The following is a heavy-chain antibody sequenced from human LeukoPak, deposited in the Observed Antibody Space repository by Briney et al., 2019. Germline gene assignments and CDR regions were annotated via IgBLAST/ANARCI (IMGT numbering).Heavy chain of an antibody. D-gene: IGHD6-19*01. V-gene: IGHV3-30*04. CDR1: GFTFSSYA. CDR3: AKDLSSGRGAVAQKALDY. CDR2: ISYDGSNK. Sequence: PGRSLRLSCAASGFTFSSYAMHWVRQAPGKGLEWVAVISYDGSNKYYADSVKGRFTISRDNSKNTLYLQMNSLRAEDTAVYYCAKDLSSGRGAVAQKALDYWGQGTLVTVSS. J-gene: IGHJ4*02.